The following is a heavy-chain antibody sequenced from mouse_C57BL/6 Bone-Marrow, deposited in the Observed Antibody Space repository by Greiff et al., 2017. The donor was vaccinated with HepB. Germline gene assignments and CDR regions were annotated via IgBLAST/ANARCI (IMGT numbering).Heavy chain of an antibody. V-gene: IGHV1-64*01. CDR1: GYTFTSYW. CDR2: IHPNSGST. D-gene: IGHD2-5*01. Sequence: QVQLKQPGAELVKPGASVKLSCKASGYTFTSYWMHWVKQRPGQGLEWIGMIHPNSGSTNYNEKFKSKATLTVDKSSSTAYMQLSSLTSEDSAVYYCARWKTTIVTPCAMDYWGQGTSVTVSS. J-gene: IGHJ4*01. CDR3: ARWKTTIVTPCAMDY.